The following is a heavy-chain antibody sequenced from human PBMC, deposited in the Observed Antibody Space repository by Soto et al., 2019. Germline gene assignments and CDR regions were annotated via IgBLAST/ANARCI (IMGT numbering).Heavy chain of an antibody. J-gene: IGHJ6*02. CDR1: GYTFSDYF. V-gene: IGHV1-2*02. D-gene: IGHD1-26*01. CDR2: INPKTAAT. CDR3: ARIKWGLDYYSGMDV. Sequence: ASVKVSCKASGYTFSDYFIQWLRQAPGQGLGCVAWINPKTAATNYAKKFQDRVTLTSDTSFSTAYLELTRLRPDDTALYYCARIKWGLDYYSGMDVWGQGTAVTVSS.